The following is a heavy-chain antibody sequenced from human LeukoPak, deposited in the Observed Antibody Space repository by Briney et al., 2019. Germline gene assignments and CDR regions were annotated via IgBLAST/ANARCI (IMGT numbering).Heavy chain of an antibody. V-gene: IGHV1-2*02. J-gene: IGHJ6*03. CDR1: GYTFTGYY. Sequence: ASVKVSCKASGYTFTGYYMHWVRQAPGQGLEWMGWINPNSGGTNYAQKFQGRVTMTRDTSISTAYMELSRLRSDDTAVYYCARDQGVGYCSSTSCYLPLYYYYYYMDVWGKGTTVTVSS. D-gene: IGHD2-2*03. CDR3: ARDQGVGYCSSTSCYLPLYYYYYYMDV. CDR2: INPNSGGT.